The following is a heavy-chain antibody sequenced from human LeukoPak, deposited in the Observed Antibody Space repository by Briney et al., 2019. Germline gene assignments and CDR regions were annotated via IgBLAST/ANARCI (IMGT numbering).Heavy chain of an antibody. CDR1: GYTFTSYD. J-gene: IGHJ4*02. CDR2: MNPNSGNT. D-gene: IGHD6-19*01. V-gene: IGHV1-8*01. CDR3: ARAGVFSGIAVAGLEGYYFDY. Sequence: GASVKVSCKASGYTFTSYDINWVRQATGQGLEWMGWMNPNSGNTGYAQKLQGRVTMTTDTSTSTAYMELRSLRSDDTAVYYCARAGVFSGIAVAGLEGYYFDYWGQGTLVTVSS.